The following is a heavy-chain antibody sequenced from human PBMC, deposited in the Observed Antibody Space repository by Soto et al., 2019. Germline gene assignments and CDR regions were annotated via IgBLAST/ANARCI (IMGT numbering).Heavy chain of an antibody. CDR3: TNGPLITGDS. V-gene: IGHV3-23*01. D-gene: IGHD3-16*01. CDR1: GLRFSNYA. CDR2: ITSNSDRI. J-gene: IGHJ5*01. Sequence: GGSLRLSCAASGLRFSNYAMSWVRQAPGKGLEWVSSITSNSDRIHFADSVKGRFTISRDNSKNTLYLQLNSLRDEDTAVYYCTNGPLITGDSWGQGTLVTVSS.